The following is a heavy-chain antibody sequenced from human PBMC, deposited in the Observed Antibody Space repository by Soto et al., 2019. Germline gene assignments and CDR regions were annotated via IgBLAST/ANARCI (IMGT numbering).Heavy chain of an antibody. Sequence: QVQLVQSGAEVKKPGSSVKVSCKASGGTFSSYAIRWVRQAPGQGLEWMGGIIPIFGTANYAQKFQGRVTITADESTSTAYMELSSLRSEDTAVYYCAREFLQAPTPTGGYDYWGQGTLVTVSS. D-gene: IGHD2-8*02. CDR3: AREFLQAPTPTGGYDY. V-gene: IGHV1-69*01. CDR1: GGTFSSYA. CDR2: IIPIFGTA. J-gene: IGHJ4*02.